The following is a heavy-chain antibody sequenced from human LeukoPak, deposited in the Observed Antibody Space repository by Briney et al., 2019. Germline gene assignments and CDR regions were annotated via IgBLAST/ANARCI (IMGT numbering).Heavy chain of an antibody. J-gene: IGHJ5*02. CDR2: ISSSSSTI. V-gene: IGHV3-48*01. Sequence: GGSLRLSCAASGFTFSSYSMNWVRQARGKGLEWVSYISSSSSTIYYADSVKGRFTISRDNAKNSLYLQMNSLRAEDTAVYYCARDRAYAWFDPWGQGTLVTVSS. CDR3: ARDRAYAWFDP. CDR1: GFTFSSYS. D-gene: IGHD3-10*01.